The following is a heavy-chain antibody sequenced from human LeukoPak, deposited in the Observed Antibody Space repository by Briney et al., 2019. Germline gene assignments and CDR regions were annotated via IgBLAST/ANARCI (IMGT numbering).Heavy chain of an antibody. Sequence: ASVKVSCKASGYTFTSYDINWVRQATGQGLEWMGWMNPDSGNTGYAQKFQGRVTMTRNTSIRTAYMELSSLTSEDTAVYYCARINDFWSGPTLDVWGQGTTVTVSS. CDR1: GYTFTSYD. CDR2: MNPDSGNT. CDR3: ARINDFWSGPTLDV. J-gene: IGHJ6*02. V-gene: IGHV1-8*01. D-gene: IGHD3-3*01.